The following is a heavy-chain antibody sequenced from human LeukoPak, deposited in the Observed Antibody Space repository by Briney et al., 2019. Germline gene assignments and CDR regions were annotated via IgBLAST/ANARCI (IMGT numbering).Heavy chain of an antibody. CDR3: ARGVVIAPQTFDY. CDR1: GGSISSYY. Sequence: SETLSLTCTVSGGSISSYYWSWIRQPPGKGLEWIGYIYYSGSTNYNPSLKSRVTISVDTSKNQFSLKLRPVTAADTAVYYCARGVVIAPQTFDYWGQGTLVTVSS. V-gene: IGHV4-59*01. J-gene: IGHJ4*02. D-gene: IGHD2-21*01. CDR2: IYYSGST.